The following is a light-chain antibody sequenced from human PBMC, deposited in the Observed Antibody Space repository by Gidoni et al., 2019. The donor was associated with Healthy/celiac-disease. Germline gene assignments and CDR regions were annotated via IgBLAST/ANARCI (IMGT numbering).Light chain of an antibody. Sequence: QSALTQPASVSGSPGHSITISCTGTSSDLGVYNYVSWYQQHPDNAPKLIIYDVSYRPSGISNRFSGSKSGNTASLTISGLQGEDEADYYCSSYTGSSTVFGGGTKLTVL. J-gene: IGLJ2*01. V-gene: IGLV2-14*03. CDR1: SSDLGVYNY. CDR3: SSYTGSSTV. CDR2: DVS.